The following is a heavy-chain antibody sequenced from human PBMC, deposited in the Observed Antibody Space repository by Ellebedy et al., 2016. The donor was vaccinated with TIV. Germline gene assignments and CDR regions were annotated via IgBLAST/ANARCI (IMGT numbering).Heavy chain of an antibody. CDR1: GGSFSGYY. Sequence: MPSETLSLTCAVYGGSFSGYYWSWIRQPPGKGLEWIGEINHSGSTNYNPSLKSRVTISVDTSKNQFSLKLSSVTAADTAVYYCARSRMTTVTPNYWGQGTLVTVSS. CDR2: INHSGST. D-gene: IGHD4-17*01. CDR3: ARSRMTTVTPNY. V-gene: IGHV4-34*01. J-gene: IGHJ4*02.